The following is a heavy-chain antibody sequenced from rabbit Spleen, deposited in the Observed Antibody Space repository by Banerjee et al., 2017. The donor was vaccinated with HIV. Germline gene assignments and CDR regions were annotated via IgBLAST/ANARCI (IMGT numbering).Heavy chain of an antibody. CDR2: IYPGFGLR. Sequence: QEQLVESGGGLVQPEGSLTLTCTASGFAFNSVYDMCWVRQAPGKGLEWIGYIYPGFGLRNYANSVKGRFTISSDNAQNTVFLQMTSLTASDTATYFCARDLTGVIGWNFGWWGPGTLVTVS. CDR1: GFAFNSVYD. J-gene: IGHJ4*01. D-gene: IGHD1-1*01. V-gene: IGHV1S47*01. CDR3: ARDLTGVIGWNFGW.